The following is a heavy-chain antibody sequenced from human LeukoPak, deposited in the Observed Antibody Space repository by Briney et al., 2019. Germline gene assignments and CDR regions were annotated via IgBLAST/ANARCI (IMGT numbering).Heavy chain of an antibody. Sequence: GGSLRLSCAASGFTFSSYAMSWVRQAPGKGLEWVSAISGSGGSTYYADSVKGRFTISRDNSKNTLYLQMNSLRAEDTAVYYCAKVEYCGGDCIMPPGAFDIWGQGTMVTVSS. CDR2: ISGSGGST. D-gene: IGHD2-21*01. CDR3: AKVEYCGGDCIMPPGAFDI. V-gene: IGHV3-23*01. J-gene: IGHJ3*02. CDR1: GFTFSSYA.